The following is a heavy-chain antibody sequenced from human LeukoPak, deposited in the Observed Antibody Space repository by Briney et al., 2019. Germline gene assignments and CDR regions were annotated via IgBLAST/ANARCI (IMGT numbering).Heavy chain of an antibody. CDR1: GGSISSGDYY. D-gene: IGHD3-22*01. CDR2: IYYSGST. J-gene: IGHJ4*02. CDR3: ARESVVTGTFDY. Sequence: SETLSLTCTVSGGSISSGDYYWSWIRQPPGKGLEWIGYIYYSGSTYYNPSLKSRVTISVDTSKNQFSLKLSSVTAADTAVYYCARESVVTGTFDYWGQGTLVTVSS. V-gene: IGHV4-30-4*08.